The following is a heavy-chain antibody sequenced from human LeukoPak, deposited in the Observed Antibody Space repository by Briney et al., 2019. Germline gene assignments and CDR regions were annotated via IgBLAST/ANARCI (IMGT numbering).Heavy chain of an antibody. J-gene: IGHJ1*01. D-gene: IGHD6-13*01. CDR3: ARGGIAAAEH. Sequence: ASVKVSCKASGYTFTGYYMHWVRQATGQGLEWMGWMNPNSGNTGYAQKFQGRVTMTRNTSISTAYMELSSLRSEDTAVYYCARGGIAAAEHWGQGTLVTVSS. CDR2: MNPNSGNT. CDR1: GYTFTGYY. V-gene: IGHV1-8*02.